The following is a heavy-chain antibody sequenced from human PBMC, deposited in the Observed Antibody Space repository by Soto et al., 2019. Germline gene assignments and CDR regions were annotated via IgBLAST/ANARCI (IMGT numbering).Heavy chain of an antibody. CDR3: VKSRDYDFWSGYYTGAFDI. CDR1: GFTFSSYA. Sequence: PGGSLRLSCAASGFTFSSYAMSWVRQAPGKGLEWVSTITGGGGSTYYADSVKGRITISGDNSKNTLYLLMNSLRAEDTAVYYCVKSRDYDFWSGYYTGAFDIWGQGTTVTVSS. V-gene: IGHV3-23*01. D-gene: IGHD3-3*01. J-gene: IGHJ3*02. CDR2: ITGGGGST.